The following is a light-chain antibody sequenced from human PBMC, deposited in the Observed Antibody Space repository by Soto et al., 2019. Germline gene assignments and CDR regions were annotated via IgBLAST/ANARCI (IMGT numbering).Light chain of an antibody. CDR3: QQYDTWPPVT. J-gene: IGKJ5*01. CDR1: QSVSSN. V-gene: IGKV3D-15*01. Sequence: EILMTQSPDTLSVSPGERVSLSCRASQSVSSNLAWYQQKPGQAPRLLIFGASTRATGIPARFSGSGSGTEFTLTISGLQSEGCAVYYCQQYDTWPPVTFGQGTRLEIK. CDR2: GAS.